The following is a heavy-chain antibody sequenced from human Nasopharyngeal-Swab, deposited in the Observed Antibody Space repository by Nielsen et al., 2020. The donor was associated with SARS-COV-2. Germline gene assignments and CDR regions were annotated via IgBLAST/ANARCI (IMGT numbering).Heavy chain of an antibody. CDR1: GFTFSSYA. D-gene: IGHD4-23*01. CDR3: AKDGGNSPYYYYGMDV. J-gene: IGHJ6*02. CDR2: ISGSGGST. V-gene: IGHV3-23*01. Sequence: GGSLRLSCAASGFTFSSYAMSWFRQAPGKGLEWVSAISGSGGSTYYADSVKGRFTISRDNSKNTLYLQMNSLRAEDTAVYYCAKDGGNSPYYYYGMDVWGQGTTVTVSS.